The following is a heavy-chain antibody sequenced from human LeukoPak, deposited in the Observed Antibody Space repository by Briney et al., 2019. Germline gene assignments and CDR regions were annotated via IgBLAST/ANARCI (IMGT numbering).Heavy chain of an antibody. CDR3: AKGESGSYPRHLDY. CDR1: GFTFRSYA. CDR2: ISNIATI. Sequence: GGSLRLSCAASGFTFRSYAMTWVRQAPGKGLEWVSEISNIATINYADSVKGRFTMSRDNSKNTLYLQMNSLRAEDTAVYYCAKGESGSYPRHLDYWGQGTLVTVSS. J-gene: IGHJ4*02. D-gene: IGHD1-26*01. V-gene: IGHV3-23*01.